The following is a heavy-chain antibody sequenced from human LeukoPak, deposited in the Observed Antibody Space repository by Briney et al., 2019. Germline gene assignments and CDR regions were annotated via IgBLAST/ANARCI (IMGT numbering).Heavy chain of an antibody. Sequence: GESLKISCKASGYRFTDYWIGWVRQMHGKGLEWVGLIYPGDSDTRYSPSFQGQVTMSADKSISTAYLQWSSLKASDTAMYYCAKYYVGNTFDIWGQGTMVTVSS. CDR2: IYPGDSDT. V-gene: IGHV5-51*01. J-gene: IGHJ3*02. D-gene: IGHD3-10*02. CDR1: GYRFTDYW. CDR3: AKYYVGNTFDI.